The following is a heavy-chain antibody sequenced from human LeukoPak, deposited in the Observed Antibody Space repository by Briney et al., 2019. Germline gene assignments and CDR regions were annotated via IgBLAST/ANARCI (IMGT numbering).Heavy chain of an antibody. CDR3: TTSAGEWELLRGGDYFDY. V-gene: IGHV4-31*03. D-gene: IGHD1-26*01. CDR1: AGSISSDGYY. J-gene: IGHJ4*02. Sequence: PSETLSLTCTVSAGSISSDGYYWTWIRQHPGKGLEWIGYIYFSGSTYYNPSLKSRLTISVDPSKNQFSLKLTSVTAADTAVYYCTTSAGEWELLRGGDYFDYWGQGTLVTVSS. CDR2: IYFSGST.